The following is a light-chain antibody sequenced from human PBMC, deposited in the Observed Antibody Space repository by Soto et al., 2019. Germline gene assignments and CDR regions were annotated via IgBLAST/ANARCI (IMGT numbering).Light chain of an antibody. J-gene: IGKJ5*01. CDR3: QHYNNWPPIT. CDR1: QSFSIN. CDR2: DTS. Sequence: EIVLTQSPATLSVSPGERATLSCRASQSFSINLAWYQQKPGQAPRLLIYDTSTRATGIPARFSGSGSGTDFTLTISILPTEDVAVYYRQHYNNWPPITFGQGTRLEIK. V-gene: IGKV3-15*01.